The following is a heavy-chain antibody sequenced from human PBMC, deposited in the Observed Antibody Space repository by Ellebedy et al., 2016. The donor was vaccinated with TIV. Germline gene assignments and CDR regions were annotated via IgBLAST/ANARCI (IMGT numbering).Heavy chain of an antibody. V-gene: IGHV4-59*04. Sequence: SETLSLXXTVSGASITNSYWSWIRQTPGKGLEWIGSMYHSGSTYYNPSLKSRVTLSVDTSRNQLSLQVTSVTAADTAIYYCARMRSYGFSTPAYWGQGTLVTVSS. CDR1: GASITNSY. CDR2: MYHSGST. CDR3: ARMRSYGFSTPAY. D-gene: IGHD3-16*01. J-gene: IGHJ4*02.